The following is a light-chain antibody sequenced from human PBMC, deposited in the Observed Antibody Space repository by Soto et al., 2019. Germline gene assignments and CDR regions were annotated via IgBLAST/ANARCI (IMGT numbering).Light chain of an antibody. V-gene: IGKV3-15*01. CDR2: GAS. J-gene: IGKJ1*01. Sequence: EIVMTQSPATLSVSPGERATLSCRASQSVSGNLSWYQQKPGQAPRLLIYGASARATGIPARFSGSGSGTEFTLTISSLQSEDFAVYYCQQYNNWPKTFGQGTKVEIK. CDR3: QQYNNWPKT. CDR1: QSVSGN.